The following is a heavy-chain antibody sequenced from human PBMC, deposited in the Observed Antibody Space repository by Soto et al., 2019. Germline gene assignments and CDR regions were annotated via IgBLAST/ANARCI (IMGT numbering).Heavy chain of an antibody. J-gene: IGHJ4*02. D-gene: IGHD1-26*01. CDR2: IRYDGSNT. CDR1: GFTFSGYG. CDR3: ARDGVGATTYFGYFDY. V-gene: IGHV3-33*01. Sequence: QVQLVESGGGVVQPGRSLRLSCAASGFTFSGYGMHWVRQAPGKGLEWVAVIRYDGSNTYYADSVKGRFTISRDNPKNTLYLQMNSLRAEDTAVYYCARDGVGATTYFGYFDYWGQGTLVTVS.